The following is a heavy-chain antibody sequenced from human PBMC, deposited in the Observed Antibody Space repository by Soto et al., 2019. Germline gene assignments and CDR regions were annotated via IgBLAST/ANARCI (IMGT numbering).Heavy chain of an antibody. CDR1: DYSIISFYY. Sequence: SETLSLTCGFSDYSIISFYYCCCIRHPPGKGLEWIVNIYHSGITHYNPALKSRVTISVDTSKNQFSLKLKSVTPADTAVYYCTRRGYSGTRVDYWGKGTLVTVSS. D-gene: IGHD1-26*01. J-gene: IGHJ4*02. CDR2: IYHSGIT. CDR3: TRRGYSGTRVDY. V-gene: IGHV4-38-2*01.